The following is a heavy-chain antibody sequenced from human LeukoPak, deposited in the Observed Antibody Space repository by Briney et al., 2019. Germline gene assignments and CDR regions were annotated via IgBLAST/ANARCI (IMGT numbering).Heavy chain of an antibody. CDR3: AREYYDFWSGYYTFAY. V-gene: IGHV3-21*01. CDR1: GFTFSSYS. D-gene: IGHD3-3*01. CDR2: ISSSSSYI. J-gene: IGHJ4*02. Sequence: GGSLRLSCAASGFTFSSYSMNLVRQAPGKGLEWVSSISSSSSYIYYADSVKGRFTISRDNAKNSLYLQMNSLRAEDTAVYYCAREYYDFWSGYYTFAYWGQGTLVTVSS.